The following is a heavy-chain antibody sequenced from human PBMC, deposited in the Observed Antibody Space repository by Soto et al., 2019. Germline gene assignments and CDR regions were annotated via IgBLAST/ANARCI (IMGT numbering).Heavy chain of an antibody. J-gene: IGHJ5*02. CDR1: GFTLGSHR. CDR3: ATVFDL. D-gene: IGHD4-17*01. Sequence: DVQLVESGGGLVQPGGSLRVSCAASGFTLGSHRIHWVRQPPGKGLEWVSRIDTDGGGTSYADSVKGRFTISTDNAKKTVYLQMNGLGAEDTAVYYCATVFDLWGQGTLVTVSS. CDR2: IDTDGGGT. V-gene: IGHV3-74*01.